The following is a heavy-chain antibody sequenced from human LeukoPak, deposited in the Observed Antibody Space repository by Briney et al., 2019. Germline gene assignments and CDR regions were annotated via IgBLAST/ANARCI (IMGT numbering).Heavy chain of an antibody. J-gene: IGHJ4*02. CDR3: ARQTDSSSWIHPRYYFDY. CDR1: GYTFTSYY. CDR2: INPSGGST. V-gene: IGHV1-46*01. D-gene: IGHD6-13*01. Sequence: GASVKVSCKASGYTFTSYYMHWVRQAPGQGLEWMGIINPSGGSTSYAQKFQGRVTMTRDTSTSTVYMELSNLRSEDTAVYYCARQTDSSSWIHPRYYFDYWGQGTLVTVSS.